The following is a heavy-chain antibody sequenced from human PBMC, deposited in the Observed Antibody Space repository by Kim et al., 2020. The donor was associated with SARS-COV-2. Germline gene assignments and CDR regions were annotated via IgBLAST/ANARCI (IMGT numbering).Heavy chain of an antibody. Sequence: SETLSLTCTVSGGSISSYYWSWIRQPPGKGLEWIGYIYYSGSTNYNPSLKSRVTISVDTSKNQFSLKLSSVTAADTAVYYCAREQGCSGGSCYSNYYYYGMDVWGQGTTVTVSS. CDR2: IYYSGST. CDR1: GGSISSYY. D-gene: IGHD2-15*01. CDR3: AREQGCSGGSCYSNYYYYGMDV. J-gene: IGHJ6*02. V-gene: IGHV4-59*01.